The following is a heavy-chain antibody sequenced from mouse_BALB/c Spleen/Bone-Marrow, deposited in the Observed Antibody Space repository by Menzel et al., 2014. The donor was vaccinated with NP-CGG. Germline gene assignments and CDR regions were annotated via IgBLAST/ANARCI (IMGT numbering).Heavy chain of an antibody. CDR3: ARGLSYYYGTSYYFDY. D-gene: IGHD1-1*01. CDR2: ISSSYGDA. Sequence: VMLVESGAELVRPGVSVKISRKGSGYTFTDYAMHWVKQSQAKSLEWIGIISSSYGDATYNQKFKGKATMTVDKSSNTAYMELARLTSEDSAIYYCARGLSYYYGTSYYFDYWGQGTTLTVSS. CDR1: GYTFTDYA. J-gene: IGHJ2*01. V-gene: IGHV1S137*01.